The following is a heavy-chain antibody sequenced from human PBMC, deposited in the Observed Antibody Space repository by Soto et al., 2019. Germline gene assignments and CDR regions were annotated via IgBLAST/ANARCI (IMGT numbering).Heavy chain of an antibody. Sequence: QVQLVQSGAEVKKPGASVKVSCKASGYTFTSYGISWVRQAPGQGLEWRGWISAYNGNTNYAQKLQGRVTMTTDTSASTAYMELRSLRSDDTAVYYCARDQYYYDGSGYPIPGYWGQGTLVTVSS. CDR3: ARDQYYYDGSGYPIPGY. CDR1: GYTFTSYG. CDR2: ISAYNGNT. V-gene: IGHV1-18*01. J-gene: IGHJ4*02. D-gene: IGHD3-22*01.